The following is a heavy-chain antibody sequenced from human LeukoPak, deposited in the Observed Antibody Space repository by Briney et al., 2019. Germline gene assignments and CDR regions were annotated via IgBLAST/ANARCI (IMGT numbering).Heavy chain of an antibody. Sequence: GGSLRLSCAASGFTVSSNYMSWVRQAPGKGLEWVSVIYSGGSAYYADSVKGRFTISRDNSKNTLYLQMNSLRAEDTAVYYCARRNYYDSSGYLIDNTVYWGQGTLVTVSS. D-gene: IGHD3-22*01. J-gene: IGHJ4*02. CDR3: ARRNYYDSSGYLIDNTVY. V-gene: IGHV3-53*01. CDR2: IYSGGSA. CDR1: GFTVSSNY.